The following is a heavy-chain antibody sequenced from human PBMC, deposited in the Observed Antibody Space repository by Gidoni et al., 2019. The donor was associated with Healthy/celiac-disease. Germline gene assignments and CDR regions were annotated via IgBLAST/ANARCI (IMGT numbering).Heavy chain of an antibody. CDR2: IYYSGST. CDR3: ARDYYYDSSGFFDY. Sequence: QLQLQESGPALVKPSETLSLTCTVSGGSISSSSYYWGWIRQPPGKGLEWIGSIYYSGSTYYNPSLKSRVTISVDTSKNQFSLKLSSVTAADTAVYYCARDYYYDSSGFFDYWGQGTLVTVSS. V-gene: IGHV4-39*01. J-gene: IGHJ4*02. D-gene: IGHD3-22*01. CDR1: GGSISSSSYY.